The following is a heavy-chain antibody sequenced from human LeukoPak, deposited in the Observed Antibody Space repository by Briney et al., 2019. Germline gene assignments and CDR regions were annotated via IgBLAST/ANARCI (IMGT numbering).Heavy chain of an antibody. D-gene: IGHD3-3*01. Sequence: ASVKVSCKASGYTFTSYYMHWVRQAPGQGLEWMGIINPSGGSKSYAQKFQGRVTMTRDTSTSTVYMELSSLRSEDTAVYYCARAGDVRLRFLELYFDYWGQGTLVTVSS. CDR2: INPSGGSK. CDR3: ARAGDVRLRFLELYFDY. CDR1: GYTFTSYY. V-gene: IGHV1-46*01. J-gene: IGHJ4*02.